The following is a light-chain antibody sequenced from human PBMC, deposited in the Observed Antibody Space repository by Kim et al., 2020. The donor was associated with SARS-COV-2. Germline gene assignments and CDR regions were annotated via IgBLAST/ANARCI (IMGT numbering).Light chain of an antibody. V-gene: IGLV3-1*01. Sequence: SYELTQPPSVSVSPGQTASITCSGDKLGDKYACWYQQKPGQSPVLVIYQDSKRPSGIPERFSGSNSGNTATLTISGTQAMDEADYYCQAWDSSWVFGGGTQLTVL. CDR2: QDS. CDR3: QAWDSSWV. J-gene: IGLJ3*02. CDR1: KLGDKY.